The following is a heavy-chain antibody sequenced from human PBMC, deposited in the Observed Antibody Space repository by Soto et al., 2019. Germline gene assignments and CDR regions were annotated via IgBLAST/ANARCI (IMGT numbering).Heavy chain of an antibody. Sequence: EVQLVESGGGLVQPGRSLRLSCVASGFTFDDYAMHWVRQTPGKGLEWVSSIDWNGGSTAYADSVKGRFTISRDNARNSLYLQMNSLRPEDTAFYYCVKGRGSYFVYFGLDVWGQGTTVNVSS. V-gene: IGHV3-9*01. D-gene: IGHD1-26*01. CDR3: VKGRGSYFVYFGLDV. J-gene: IGHJ6*02. CDR2: IDWNGGST. CDR1: GFTFDDYA.